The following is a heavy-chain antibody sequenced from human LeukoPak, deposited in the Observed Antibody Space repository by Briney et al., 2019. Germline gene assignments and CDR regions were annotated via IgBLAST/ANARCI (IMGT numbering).Heavy chain of an antibody. CDR1: GFAFGSYA. Sequence: PGTSLRLSCEASGFAFGSYAMHWVRQAPGRGLEWVAVISHDGDNTNSGESVRGRFTLSRDNLKNTLYLQMNSLRAEDTAVYYCAKAKQAYCSSTSCYPLGWFDPWGQGTLVTVSS. V-gene: IGHV3-30-3*01. CDR2: ISHDGDNT. CDR3: AKAKQAYCSSTSCYPLGWFDP. D-gene: IGHD2-2*01. J-gene: IGHJ5*02.